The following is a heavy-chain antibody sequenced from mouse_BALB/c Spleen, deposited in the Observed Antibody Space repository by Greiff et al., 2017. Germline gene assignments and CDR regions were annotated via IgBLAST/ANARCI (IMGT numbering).Heavy chain of an antibody. V-gene: IGHV5-9*03. Sequence: EVMLVESGGGLVKPGGSLKLSCAASGFTFSSYTMSWVRQTPEKRLEWVATISSGGGNTYYPDSVKGRFTISRDNAKNNLYLQMSSLRSEDTALYYCARRHYYGSSFDYWGQGTTLTVSS. D-gene: IGHD1-1*01. J-gene: IGHJ2*01. CDR3: ARRHYYGSSFDY. CDR2: ISSGGGNT. CDR1: GFTFSSYT.